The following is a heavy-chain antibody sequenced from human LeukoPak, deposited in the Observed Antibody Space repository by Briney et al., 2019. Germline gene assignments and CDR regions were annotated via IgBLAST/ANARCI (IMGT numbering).Heavy chain of an antibody. CDR2: ISSSSSYI. D-gene: IGHD1-26*01. Sequence: GGSLRLSCAAPGFTFSSYSMNWVRQAPGKGLEWVSSISSSSSYIYYADSVKGRFTISRDNAKKSLYLQMNSLGADDTAVYYCARDKAVGPSHFDYWGQGTLVTVSS. J-gene: IGHJ4*02. CDR1: GFTFSSYS. V-gene: IGHV3-21*01. CDR3: ARDKAVGPSHFDY.